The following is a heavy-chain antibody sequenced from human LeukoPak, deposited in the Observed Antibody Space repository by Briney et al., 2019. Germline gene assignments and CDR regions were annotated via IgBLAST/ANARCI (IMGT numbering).Heavy chain of an antibody. V-gene: IGHV4-4*07. CDR2: IYTSGST. J-gene: IGHJ6*03. Sequence: SETLSLTCTVSGGSISSYYWSWIRQPAGEGLEWIGRIYTSGSTNYNPSLKSRVTMSVDTSKNQFSLKLSSVTAADTAVYYCARITHYYGSGSYYPYYYYYMDVWGKGTTVTVSS. D-gene: IGHD3-10*01. CDR3: ARITHYYGSGSYYPYYYYYMDV. CDR1: GGSISSYY.